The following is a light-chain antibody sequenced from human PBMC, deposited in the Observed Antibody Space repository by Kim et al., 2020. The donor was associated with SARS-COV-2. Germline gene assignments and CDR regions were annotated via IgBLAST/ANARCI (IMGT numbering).Light chain of an antibody. V-gene: IGKV1-12*01. CDR1: QGISTW. CDR2: NAS. J-gene: IGKJ4*01. CDR3: QQADSIPLS. Sequence: SASVGDRVSITCRASQGISTWLVWYQQKPGRVPNLLIYNASSLQSGVPSRFSGSGSGTDFTLTISTLQPEDFATYYCQQADSIPLSFGGGTKLEI.